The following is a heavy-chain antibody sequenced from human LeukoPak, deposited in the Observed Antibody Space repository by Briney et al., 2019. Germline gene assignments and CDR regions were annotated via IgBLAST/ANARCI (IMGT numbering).Heavy chain of an antibody. Sequence: ASVNVSCKASGYTFINFGISWVGQAPGEGWEGMGWISAYNGNTNFAQTFQETVTMTTDTSTSTAYMELRSLRSDDTAVYYCARDRWGYSSGWLLLGDAFDIWGQGTMVTVSS. CDR3: ARDRWGYSSGWLLLGDAFDI. D-gene: IGHD6-19*01. V-gene: IGHV1-18*01. J-gene: IGHJ3*02. CDR1: GYTFINFG. CDR2: ISAYNGNT.